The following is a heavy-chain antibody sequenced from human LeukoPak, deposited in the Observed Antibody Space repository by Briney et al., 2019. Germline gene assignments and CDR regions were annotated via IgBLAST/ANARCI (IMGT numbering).Heavy chain of an antibody. D-gene: IGHD3-10*01. CDR2: ISGSGGST. J-gene: IGHJ6*03. CDR1: GFTFSSYA. Sequence: GGSLRLSCAASGFTFSSYAMSWVRQAPGKGLGWVSAISGSGGSTYYADSVKGRFTISRDNSKNTLYLQMNSLRAEDTAVYYCAKNRVETPYYYYYYYMDVWGKGTTVTVSS. CDR3: AKNRVETPYYYYYYYMDV. V-gene: IGHV3-23*01.